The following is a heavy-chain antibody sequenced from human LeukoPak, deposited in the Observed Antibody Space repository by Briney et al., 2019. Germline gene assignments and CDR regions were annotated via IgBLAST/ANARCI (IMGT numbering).Heavy chain of an antibody. D-gene: IGHD3-10*01. CDR1: GFTFSTYW. J-gene: IGHJ4*02. CDR3: AGGSGSYPLDY. V-gene: IGHV3-48*04. CDR2: ITSSGGTI. Sequence: SGGSLRLSCAASGFTFSTYWMTWVRQAPGKGLEWVSYITSSGGTIYYADSVKGRFTISRDNAKNSLYLQMNSLRAEDTAVYYCAGGSGSYPLDYWGQGTLVTVSS.